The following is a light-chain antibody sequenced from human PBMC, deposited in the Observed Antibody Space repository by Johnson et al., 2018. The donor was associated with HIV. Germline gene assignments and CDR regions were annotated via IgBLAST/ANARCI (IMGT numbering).Light chain of an antibody. J-gene: IGLJ1*01. CDR2: DND. V-gene: IGLV1-51*01. Sequence: HSVLTQPPSLSAAPGQTVTISCSGSSSNIGNNYVSWYQQLPGTAPKLLIYDNDKRPSGIPDRFSGSKSGTPATLGITGLQTGDEADYYCGTWDSGLGALYVFGTGTKVTVL. CDR1: SSNIGNNY. CDR3: GTWDSGLGALYV.